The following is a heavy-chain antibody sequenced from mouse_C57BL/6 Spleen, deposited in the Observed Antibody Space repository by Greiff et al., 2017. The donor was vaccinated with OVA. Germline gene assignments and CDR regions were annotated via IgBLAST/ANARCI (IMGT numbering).Heavy chain of an antibody. CDR2: ISSGGSYT. D-gene: IGHD1-1*01. CDR1: GFTFSSYG. J-gene: IGHJ2*01. Sequence: EVKVVESGGDLVKPGGSLKLSCAASGFTFSSYGMSWVRQTPDKRLEWVATISSGGSYTYYPDSVKGRFTIARDNAKNTLYLQLSSLKSEDTAMYYCASRFITSGFDYWGQGTTLTVSS. CDR3: ASRFITSGFDY. V-gene: IGHV5-6*02.